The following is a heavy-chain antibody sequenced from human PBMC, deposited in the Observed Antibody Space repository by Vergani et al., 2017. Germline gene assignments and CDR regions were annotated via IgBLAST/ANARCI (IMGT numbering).Heavy chain of an antibody. Sequence: EVQLLESGGGSAQPGESLRLSCVASGFTFTAHGMNWVRQAPGKGMEWVSSISASDGNTYYANSVKGRVTISRDKSKNTLYLQMNSLRAEDTAVYYCACVSRSAVAGTFCAFDMWGQGTMVTVSS. CDR2: ISASDGNT. D-gene: IGHD6-19*01. J-gene: IGHJ3*02. CDR3: ACVSRSAVAGTFCAFDM. CDR1: GFTFTAHG. V-gene: IGHV3-23*01.